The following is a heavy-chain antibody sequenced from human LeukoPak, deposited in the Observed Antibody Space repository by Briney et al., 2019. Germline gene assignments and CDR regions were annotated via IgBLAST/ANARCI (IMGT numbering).Heavy chain of an antibody. J-gene: IGHJ3*02. V-gene: IGHV3-33*01. D-gene: IGHD6-13*01. CDR1: GFTFSSYG. Sequence: GRSLRLSCAASGFTFSSYGVHWVRQAPGKGLEWVAVIWYDGSNKYYADSVKGRFTISRDNSKNTLYLQMNSLRAEDTAVYYCAREGSDAFDIWGQGTMVTVSS. CDR3: AREGSDAFDI. CDR2: IWYDGSNK.